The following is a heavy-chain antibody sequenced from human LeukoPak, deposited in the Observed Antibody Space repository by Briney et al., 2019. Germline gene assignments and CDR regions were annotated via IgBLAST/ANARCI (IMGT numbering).Heavy chain of an antibody. CDR2: IYYSGST. Sequence: SQTLSLTCTVSGGSISSGDYYWSWIRQPPGKGLEWIGYIYYSGSTYYNPSLKSRVTISVDTSKNQFSLQLNSVTPEDTAVYYCARGTGDSCKDWGLGTLVTVSS. V-gene: IGHV4-30-4*01. CDR3: ARGTGDSCKD. J-gene: IGHJ4*02. CDR1: GGSISSGDYY. D-gene: IGHD3-22*01.